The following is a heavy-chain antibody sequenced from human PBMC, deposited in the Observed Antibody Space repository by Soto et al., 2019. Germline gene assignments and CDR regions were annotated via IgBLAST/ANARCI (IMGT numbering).Heavy chain of an antibody. Sequence: PGGSLRLSCAASGFTFSDYYMSWIRQAPGKGLEWVSYISSSGSTIYYADSVKGRFTISRDNAKNSLYLQMNSLRDEDTAVYYCARSVDYGDYLYYYYGMDVWGQGTTVTVSS. D-gene: IGHD4-17*01. CDR2: ISSSGSTI. J-gene: IGHJ6*02. CDR1: GFTFSDYY. CDR3: ARSVDYGDYLYYYYGMDV. V-gene: IGHV3-11*04.